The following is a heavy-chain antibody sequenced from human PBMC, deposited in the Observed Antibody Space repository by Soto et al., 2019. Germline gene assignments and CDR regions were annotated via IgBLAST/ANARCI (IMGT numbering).Heavy chain of an antibody. CDR1: GFTVSSYA. CDR3: ASSDDFWSGSRLDY. V-gene: IGHV3-30-3*01. J-gene: IGHJ4*02. Sequence: GGSLRLSCAASGFTVSSYAMHWVRQAPGKGLEWVAVISYDGSNKYYADSVKGRFTITRDNSKNTLYLQMNSLRAEDTAVYYCASSDDFWSGSRLDYWGQGTLVTVSS. CDR2: ISYDGSNK. D-gene: IGHD3-3*01.